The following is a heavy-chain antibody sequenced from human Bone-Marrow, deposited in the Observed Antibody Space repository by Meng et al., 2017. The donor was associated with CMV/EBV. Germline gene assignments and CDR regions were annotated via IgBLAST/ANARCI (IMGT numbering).Heavy chain of an antibody. CDR2: ISSSSSTI. Sequence: GGSLRLSCAASGFTFSSYSMNWVRQAPGKGLEWVSYISSSSSTIYYADSVKGRFTISRDNAKNSLYLQMNSLRAEDTAVYYCARDLIRFPRLLDVWGQGNTVNV. CDR1: GFTFSSYS. D-gene: IGHD2-21*01. J-gene: IGHJ6*02. CDR3: ARDLIRFPRLLDV. V-gene: IGHV3-48*04.